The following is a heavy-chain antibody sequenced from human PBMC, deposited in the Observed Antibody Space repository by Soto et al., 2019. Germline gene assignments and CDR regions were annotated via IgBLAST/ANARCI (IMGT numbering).Heavy chain of an antibody. J-gene: IGHJ6*02. Sequence: PSETLSLTCTVSGGSISSYYWSWIRQPAGKGLEWIGRIYTSGSTNYNPSLKSRVTMSVDTSKNQFSLKLSSVTAADTAVYYCYGLGSYPYYGMDVWGQGTTVTVSS. CDR1: GGSISSYY. CDR2: IYTSGST. CDR3: YGLGSYPYYGMDV. D-gene: IGHD3-10*01. V-gene: IGHV4-4*07.